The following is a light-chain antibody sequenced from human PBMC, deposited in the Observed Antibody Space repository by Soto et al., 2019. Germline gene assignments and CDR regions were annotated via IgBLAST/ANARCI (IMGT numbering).Light chain of an antibody. CDR1: QSVGSD. Sequence: EIVMTQSPATLSVSPGEIATLSCRASQSVGSDLAWYHQKPYQAPRLVIYDIFTRDTGFPTRISGSGSGTEFTLPVRSLQSEDFAVYYCQQYNSWPLTFGGGTKVEIK. CDR2: DIF. V-gene: IGKV3D-15*01. J-gene: IGKJ4*01. CDR3: QQYNSWPLT.